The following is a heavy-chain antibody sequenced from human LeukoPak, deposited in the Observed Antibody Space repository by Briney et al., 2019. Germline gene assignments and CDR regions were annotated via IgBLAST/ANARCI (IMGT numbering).Heavy chain of an antibody. CDR2: IRSKANSYAT. Sequence: GGSLRLSCAASGFAFSDSGMHWVRQASGKGLEWVGRIRSKANSYATAYAASVKGRFTISRDDSKNTAYLQMNSLKTEDTAVYYCTRYGDYPFDYWGQGTLVTVSS. D-gene: IGHD2-21*01. CDR3: TRYGDYPFDY. J-gene: IGHJ4*02. V-gene: IGHV3-73*01. CDR1: GFAFSDSG.